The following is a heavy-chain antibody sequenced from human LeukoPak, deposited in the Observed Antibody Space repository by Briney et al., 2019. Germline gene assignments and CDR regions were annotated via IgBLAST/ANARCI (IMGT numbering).Heavy chain of an antibody. V-gene: IGHV3-21*01. CDR3: ARVRRNIVATIRAHYYGMDV. J-gene: IGHJ6*02. D-gene: IGHD5-12*01. Sequence: GGSLRLSCAASGFTFSSYSMNWVRQAPGKGLEWVSSISSSSYIYYADSVKGRFTIPRDNAKNSLYLQMNSLRAEDTAVYYCARVRRNIVATIRAHYYGMDVWGQGTTVTVSS. CDR1: GFTFSSYS. CDR2: ISSSSYI.